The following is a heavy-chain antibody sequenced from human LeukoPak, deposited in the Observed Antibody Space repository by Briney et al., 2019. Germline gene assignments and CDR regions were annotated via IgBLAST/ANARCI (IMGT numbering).Heavy chain of an antibody. CDR1: GFTVSSNY. D-gene: IGHD3-3*01. V-gene: IGHV3-53*05. CDR3: AKSYDFWSGFDWFDP. J-gene: IGHJ5*02. CDR2: IYSGGST. Sequence: GGSLRLSCAASGFTVSSNYMGWVRQAPGKGLEWVSVIYSGGSTYYADSVKGRFTISRDNSKNTPYLEMNSLRAEDTAVYYCAKSYDFWSGFDWFDPWGQGTLVTVSS.